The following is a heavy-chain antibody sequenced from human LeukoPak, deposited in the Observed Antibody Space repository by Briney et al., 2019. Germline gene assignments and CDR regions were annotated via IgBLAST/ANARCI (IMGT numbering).Heavy chain of an antibody. CDR2: ISPSSTYI. J-gene: IGHJ4*02. CDR3: ARDFTGGEYFDS. D-gene: IGHD3-16*01. CDR1: VFTFSSFK. Sequence: GGSLRLSCAASVFTFSSFKMACVRQAPGKGVEWVASISPSSTYIYNGGSLKGRVTVSTDNAKSLLFLHMSSLRPDNTAVYYCARDFTGGEYFDSWGQGALVSVSS. V-gene: IGHV3-21*06.